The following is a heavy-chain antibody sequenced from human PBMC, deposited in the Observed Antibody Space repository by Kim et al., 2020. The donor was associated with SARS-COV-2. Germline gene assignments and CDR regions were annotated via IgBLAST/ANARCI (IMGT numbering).Heavy chain of an antibody. CDR2: ISSSSSYI. J-gene: IGHJ6*02. CDR1: GFTFSSYS. D-gene: IGHD6-13*01. V-gene: IGHV3-21*01. CDR3: ARDFQYFGRIAAAGDYYGMDV. Sequence: GGSLRLSCAASGFTFSSYSMNWVRQAPGKGLEWVSSISSSSSYIYYADSVKGRFTISRDNAKNSLYLQMNSLRAEDTAVYYCARDFQYFGRIAAAGDYYGMDVWGQGTTVTVSS.